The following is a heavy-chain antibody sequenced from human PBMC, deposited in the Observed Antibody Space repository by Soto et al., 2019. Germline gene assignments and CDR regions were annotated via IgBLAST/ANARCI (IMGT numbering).Heavy chain of an antibody. D-gene: IGHD6-13*01. CDR2: IYYSGST. V-gene: IGHV4-31*03. CDR3: ARGGMAAAGLRYFDF. CDR1: GGSISSGGYY. J-gene: IGHJ4*02. Sequence: QVQLQESGPGLVKPSQTLSLTCTVSGGSISSGGYYWSWIRQHPGKGLEWIGYIYYSGSTYYNPSLKSRVTRSVDTSKNQFSLKLSSVTAADTAVYYCARGGMAAAGLRYFDFWGQGTLVTVSS.